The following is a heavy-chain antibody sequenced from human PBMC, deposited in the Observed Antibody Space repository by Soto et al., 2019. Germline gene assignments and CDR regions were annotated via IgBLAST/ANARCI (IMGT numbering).Heavy chain of an antibody. CDR1: GFTFRNYA. Sequence: QVELVESGGGVVQPGRSLRLSCAASGFTFRNYAMHWVRQAPGKGLEWVAVISYDGSNKYYADSVKGRFTISRDNSKNTLYLKMNSLRAEDTAVYSGAKDLCSSSSCYYNYGMDVWGQGTTVTVSS. V-gene: IGHV3-30*18. D-gene: IGHD2-2*01. CDR2: ISYDGSNK. J-gene: IGHJ6*02. CDR3: AKDLCSSSSCYYNYGMDV.